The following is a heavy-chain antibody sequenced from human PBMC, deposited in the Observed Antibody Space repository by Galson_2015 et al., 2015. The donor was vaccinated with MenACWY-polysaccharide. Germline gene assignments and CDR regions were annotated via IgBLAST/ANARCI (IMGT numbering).Heavy chain of an antibody. Sequence: SVKVSCKASGGDLTTHGFYWLRQAPGQGFEFMGRIIPIMGSPNYAQRFQGRLTITADGSTSTAYMELSSLRSEDTAVYYCTRADCSGQTCYFAYWGQGTLVTVSS. D-gene: IGHD2-15*01. J-gene: IGHJ4*02. CDR2: IIPIMGSP. V-gene: IGHV1-69*11. CDR1: GGDLTTHG. CDR3: TRADCSGQTCYFAY.